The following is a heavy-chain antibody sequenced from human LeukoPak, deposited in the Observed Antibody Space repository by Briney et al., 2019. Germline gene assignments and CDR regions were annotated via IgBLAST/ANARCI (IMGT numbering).Heavy chain of an antibody. CDR3: ARGPGSYSFDY. CDR1: GGSIINSNW. J-gene: IGHJ4*02. Sequence: PSGTLSLTCAVSGGSIINSNWWSWVRQPPGKGLEWIGEINHSGSTNYNPSLKSRVTISVDTSKNQFSLKLSSVTAADTAVYYCARGPGSYSFDYWGQGTLVTVSS. V-gene: IGHV4-4*02. D-gene: IGHD1-26*01. CDR2: INHSGST.